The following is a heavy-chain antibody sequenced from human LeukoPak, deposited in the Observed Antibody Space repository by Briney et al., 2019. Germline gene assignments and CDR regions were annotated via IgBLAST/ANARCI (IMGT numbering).Heavy chain of an antibody. Sequence: ASVKVSCKASGYTFTNSYIHWVRQAPGQVLEWMGLINPDGGNTNYAQNFQGRVTLTRDTSTSTVYMELSSLRSDDTAVYYCARGLSSGWSDYYYYYMDVWGKGTTVTVSS. CDR1: GYTFTNSY. CDR3: ARGLSSGWSDYYYYYMDV. V-gene: IGHV1-46*01. CDR2: INPDGGNT. J-gene: IGHJ6*03. D-gene: IGHD6-19*01.